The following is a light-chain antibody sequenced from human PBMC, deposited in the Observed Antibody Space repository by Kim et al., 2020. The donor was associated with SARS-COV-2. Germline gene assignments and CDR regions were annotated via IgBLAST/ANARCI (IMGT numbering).Light chain of an antibody. CDR1: SLRSYY. J-gene: IGLJ2*01. CDR3: NSRDSNDNVV. CDR2: GKN. Sequence: QDPAVSVALGQTVRITCQGDSLRSYYATWYQQKPGQAPILVIYGKNNRPSGIPDRFSGSSSGNTASLTITGTQAGDEADYYCNSRDSNDNVVFGGGTKLTVL. V-gene: IGLV3-19*01.